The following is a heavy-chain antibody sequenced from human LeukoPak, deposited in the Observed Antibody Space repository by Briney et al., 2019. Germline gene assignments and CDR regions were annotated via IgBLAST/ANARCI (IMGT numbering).Heavy chain of an antibody. J-gene: IGHJ4*02. D-gene: IGHD1-26*01. Sequence: PGGSLRLSCAASGFTFSTYAMSWVRQAPGKGLEWVSTISASGGGTYYAGSMKGRFTISGDNSKNTLYLQMSSLKAEDTAIYYCAKGIVGATTNFDYWGQGTLVTGSS. CDR1: GFTFSTYA. V-gene: IGHV3-23*01. CDR2: ISASGGGT. CDR3: AKGIVGATTNFDY.